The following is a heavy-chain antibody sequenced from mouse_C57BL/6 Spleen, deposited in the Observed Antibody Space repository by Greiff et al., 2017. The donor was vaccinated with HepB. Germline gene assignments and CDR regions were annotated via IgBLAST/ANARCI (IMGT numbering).Heavy chain of an antibody. Sequence: EVQLVESGGGLVKPGGSLKLSCAASGFTFSDYGMHWVRQAPEKGLEWVAYISSGSSTIYYADTVKGRFTISRDNAKNTLFLQMTSLRSEDTAMYYCARPYDGYYGGYFDYWGQGTTLTVSS. D-gene: IGHD2-3*01. CDR2: ISSGSSTI. CDR1: GFTFSDYG. V-gene: IGHV5-17*01. J-gene: IGHJ2*01. CDR3: ARPYDGYYGGYFDY.